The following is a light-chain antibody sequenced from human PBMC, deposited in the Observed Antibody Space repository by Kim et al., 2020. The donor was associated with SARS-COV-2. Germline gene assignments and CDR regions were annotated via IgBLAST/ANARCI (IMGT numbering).Light chain of an antibody. V-gene: IGKV1-13*02. J-gene: IGKJ5*01. CDR1: QVIRTT. CDR3: QQFYTYPLT. CDR2: DAS. Sequence: ASVGDRVTITCRASQVIRTTLAWYQQKPGTPPKLLIHDASNLQSGVPSRFSGSGSGTDFTLTISSLQPEDFATYYCQQFYTYPLTFGQGTRLEIK.